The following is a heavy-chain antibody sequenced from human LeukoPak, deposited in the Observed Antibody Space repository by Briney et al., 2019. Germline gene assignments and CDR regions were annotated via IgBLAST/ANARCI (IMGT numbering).Heavy chain of an antibody. V-gene: IGHV1-8*01. D-gene: IGHD3-3*01. Sequence: ASVKVSCKASGYTFTSYDINWVRQATGQGLEWMGWMNPNSGNTGYAQKFQGRVTMTRNTSISTAYMELSSLRSEDTAVYYCARTPSEWLSQSDAFDIWGQGTMVTVSS. CDR1: GYTFTSYD. CDR3: ARTPSEWLSQSDAFDI. CDR2: MNPNSGNT. J-gene: IGHJ3*02.